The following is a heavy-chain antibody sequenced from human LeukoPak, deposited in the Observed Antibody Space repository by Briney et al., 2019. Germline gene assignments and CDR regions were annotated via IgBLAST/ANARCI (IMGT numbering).Heavy chain of an antibody. Sequence: ASETLSLTCTVSGGSISSSSYYWGWIRQPTGKGLESIGSIYYSGSTYYNSSLKSRLTISVDTSKNQFSLRLSSVTAADTAVYYCARGFAYGDTGSFDYWGQGTLVTVSP. D-gene: IGHD4-17*01. CDR2: IYYSGST. V-gene: IGHV4-39*07. J-gene: IGHJ4*02. CDR3: ARGFAYGDTGSFDY. CDR1: GGSISSSSYY.